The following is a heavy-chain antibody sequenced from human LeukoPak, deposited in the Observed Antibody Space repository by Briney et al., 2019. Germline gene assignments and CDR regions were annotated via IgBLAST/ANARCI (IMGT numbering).Heavy chain of an antibody. CDR1: GFTFSSSW. V-gene: IGHV3-74*01. CDR2: INGDGSST. D-gene: IGHD2-15*01. CDR3: AKGSCSGGICYSNY. J-gene: IGHJ4*02. Sequence: PGGSLRLSCAASGFTFSSSWMHWVRQAPEKGLVWVSRINGDGSSTSYADSVKGRFTISRDNSKNTLYLQMNSLRAEDTAVYYCAKGSCSGGICYSNYWGQGTLVTVSS.